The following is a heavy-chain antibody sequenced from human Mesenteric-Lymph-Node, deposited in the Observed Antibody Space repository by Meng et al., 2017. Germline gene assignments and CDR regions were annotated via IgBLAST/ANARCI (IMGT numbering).Heavy chain of an antibody. CDR2: INSDGSST. CDR3: SRDGWEPPRGGFDP. J-gene: IGHJ5*02. D-gene: IGHD1-26*01. Sequence: GESLKISCAASGFTFSSYWMHWVRQAPGKGLVWVSRINSDGSSTSYADSVKGRFTISRDNAKNTLYLQMNSLRAEDTAVYYCSRDGWEPPRGGFDPWGQGTLVTVSS. V-gene: IGHV3-74*01. CDR1: GFTFSSYW.